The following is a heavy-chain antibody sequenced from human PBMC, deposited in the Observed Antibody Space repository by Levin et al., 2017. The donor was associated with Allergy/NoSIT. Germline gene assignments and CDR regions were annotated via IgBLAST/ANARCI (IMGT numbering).Heavy chain of an antibody. CDR2: IYWDDDK. CDR3: AHRARAPDGSGSYPY. D-gene: IGHD3-10*01. CDR1: GFSLSTSGVG. J-gene: IGHJ4*02. Sequence: ESGPTLVKPTQTLTLTCTFSGFSLSTSGVGVGWIRQPPGKALKWLALIYWDDDKRYSPSLKSRLTITKDTSKNQVVLTMTNMDPVDTATYYCAHRARAPDGSGSYPYWGQGTLVTVSS. V-gene: IGHV2-5*02.